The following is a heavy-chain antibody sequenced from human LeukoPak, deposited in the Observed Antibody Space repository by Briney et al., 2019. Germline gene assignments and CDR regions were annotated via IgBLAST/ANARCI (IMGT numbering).Heavy chain of an antibody. V-gene: IGHV3-21*01. CDR1: GFTFSSYS. Sequence: PGGSLRLFCAASGFTFSSYSMNRVRQAPGKGLEWVSSTSSSSSYVYYADSVKGRFTISRDNAKNSLYLQMNSLRAEDTAVYYCARDSSSSRDAFDIWGQGTMVTVSS. CDR2: TSSSSSYV. J-gene: IGHJ3*02. D-gene: IGHD6-13*01. CDR3: ARDSSSSRDAFDI.